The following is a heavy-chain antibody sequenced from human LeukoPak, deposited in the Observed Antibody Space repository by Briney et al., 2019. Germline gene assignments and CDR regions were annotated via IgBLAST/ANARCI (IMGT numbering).Heavy chain of an antibody. Sequence: PSETLSLTCAVYGGSFSGYYWGWIRQPPGKGLEWIGSIYYSGSTYYNPSLKSRVTISVDTSKNQFSLKLSSVTAADTAVYYCARHADIVVVPASRGDNWFDPWGQGTLVTVSS. CDR1: GGSFSGYY. D-gene: IGHD2-2*01. J-gene: IGHJ5*02. CDR3: ARHADIVVVPASRGDNWFDP. V-gene: IGHV4-39*01. CDR2: IYYSGST.